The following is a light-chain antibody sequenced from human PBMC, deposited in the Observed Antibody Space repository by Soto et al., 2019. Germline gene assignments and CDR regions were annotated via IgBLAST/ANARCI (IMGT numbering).Light chain of an antibody. V-gene: IGLV2-14*01. CDR1: SSDVGSHDY. J-gene: IGLJ3*02. CDR2: GVS. CDR3: SSFTTGNTRCV. Sequence: QSALTQPASVSGSPGQSITISCTGTSSDVGSHDYVSWYQQYPGKAPKLVIFGVSNRPSSVSSRFSGSKSGNTASLTISGLQVEDEADYYCSSFTTGNTRCVFGGGTKLTVL.